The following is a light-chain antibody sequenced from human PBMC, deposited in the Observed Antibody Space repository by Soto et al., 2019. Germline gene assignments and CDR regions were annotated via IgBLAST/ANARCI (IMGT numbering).Light chain of an antibody. CDR3: QQRSNWLT. CDR2: DAS. CDR1: QSVSSY. V-gene: IGKV3-11*01. J-gene: IGKJ4*01. Sequence: ILLTQSPATLSLSPGERVTLSCRASQSVSSYLAWYQQKPGQAPRLLIYDASNRATGIPARFSGSGSGTDFTLTISSLEPEDFAVYYCQQRSNWLTFGGGTKVDIK.